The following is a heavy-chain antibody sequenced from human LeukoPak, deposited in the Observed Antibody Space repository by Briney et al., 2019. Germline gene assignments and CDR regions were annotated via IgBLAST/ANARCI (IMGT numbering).Heavy chain of an antibody. Sequence: SQTLSLTCAISGDSVSSNSAAWNWIRQSTSRGLEWLGRTYYRSKWYNDYAVSVKSRITINPDTSKNQFSLQLNSVTPEDTAVYYCAREDIVGAFTHYYGMDVWGQGTTVTVSS. CDR1: GDSVSSNSAA. CDR2: TYYRSKWYN. J-gene: IGHJ6*02. CDR3: AREDIVGAFTHYYGMDV. V-gene: IGHV6-1*01. D-gene: IGHD1-26*01.